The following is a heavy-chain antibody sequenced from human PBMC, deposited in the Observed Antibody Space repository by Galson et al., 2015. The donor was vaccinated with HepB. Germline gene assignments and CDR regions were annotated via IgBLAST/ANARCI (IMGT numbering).Heavy chain of an antibody. CDR3: VKGYCSYYYDSSGYCPFDY. CDR1: GFTFSSYA. V-gene: IGHV3-64D*06. CDR2: ISSNGGST. Sequence: SLRLSCAASGFTFSSYAMHWVRQAPGKGLEYVSAISSNGGSTYYADSVKGRFTISRDNSKNTLYLQMSSLRAEDTAVYYCVKGYCSYYYDSSGYCPFDYWGQGTLVTVSS. D-gene: IGHD3-22*01. J-gene: IGHJ4*02.